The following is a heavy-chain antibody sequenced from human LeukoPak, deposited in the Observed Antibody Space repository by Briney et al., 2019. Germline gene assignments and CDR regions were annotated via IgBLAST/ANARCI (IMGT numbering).Heavy chain of an antibody. CDR2: IYYSGNT. CDR3: ARRYTASPGERFDY. D-gene: IGHD2-2*02. J-gene: IGHJ4*02. Sequence: KPSETLSLTCTVSGGSISTYYWTWIRQPPGKGLEWIGYIYYSGNTNYNPSLSSRVTISLDTSKSQFSLMLRSLTAADTAMYYCARRYTASPGERFDYWGQGIPVTVSS. V-gene: IGHV4-59*08. CDR1: GGSISTYY.